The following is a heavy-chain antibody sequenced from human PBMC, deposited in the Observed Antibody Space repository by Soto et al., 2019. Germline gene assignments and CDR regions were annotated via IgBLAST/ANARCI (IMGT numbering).Heavy chain of an antibody. V-gene: IGHV1-18*01. CDR1: GYTFTSYG. CDR3: ARKNDYIWGSYRPNAAFDI. J-gene: IGHJ3*02. CDR2: ISAYNGNT. Sequence: ASVKVSFKASGYTFTSYGISWVRQAPGQGLEWMGWISAYNGNTNYAQKLQGRVTMTTDTSTSTAYMELRSLRSDDTAVYYCARKNDYIWGSYRPNAAFDIWGQGTMVTVSS. D-gene: IGHD3-16*02.